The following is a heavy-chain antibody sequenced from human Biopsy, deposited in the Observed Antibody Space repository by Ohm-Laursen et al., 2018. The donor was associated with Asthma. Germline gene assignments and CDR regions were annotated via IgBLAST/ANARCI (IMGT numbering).Heavy chain of an antibody. J-gene: IGHJ6*02. D-gene: IGHD3-10*01. Sequence: AASVKVSCKTSGYTFNSAGITWVRQAPGQGLEWMGWISVYNGNTKVAQKLQDRVTMTTDTSTSTAYMELRSLRSDDTAAYFCARAVDYSHYYGIDVWGQGTTVTVS. CDR3: ARAVDYSHYYGIDV. CDR2: ISVYNGNT. V-gene: IGHV1-18*01. CDR1: GYTFNSAG.